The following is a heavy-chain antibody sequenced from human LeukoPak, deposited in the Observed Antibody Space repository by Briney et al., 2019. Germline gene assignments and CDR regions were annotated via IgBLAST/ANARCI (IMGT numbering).Heavy chain of an antibody. CDR1: GFTFSIYA. CDR2: ISGSGGNT. V-gene: IGHV3-23*01. Sequence: PGGSLRLSCAASGFTFSIYAMSWVRQAPGKGLEWVSAISGSGGNTYYADSVKGRFTISRDNSKNTLYLQMNSLRAEDTAVYYCAKDQVVGAARINCFDYWGQGTLVTVSS. CDR3: AKDQVVGAARINCFDY. D-gene: IGHD1-26*01. J-gene: IGHJ4*02.